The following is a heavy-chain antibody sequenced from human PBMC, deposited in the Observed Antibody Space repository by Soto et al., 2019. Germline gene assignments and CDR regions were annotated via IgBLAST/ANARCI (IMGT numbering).Heavy chain of an antibody. Sequence: ASVKVSCKASGYTFTSYGISWVRQAPGQGLEWMGWISAYNGNTNYAQNLQGRVTMTTDTSTSTAYMELRSLRSDDTSVYYYARETLLGYSSIFYYYSDGMDVCCQGHTVTVCS. CDR1: GYTFTSYG. V-gene: IGHV1-18*01. D-gene: IGHD6-13*01. CDR3: ARETLLGYSSIFYYYSDGMDV. J-gene: IGHJ6*02. CDR2: ISAYNGNT.